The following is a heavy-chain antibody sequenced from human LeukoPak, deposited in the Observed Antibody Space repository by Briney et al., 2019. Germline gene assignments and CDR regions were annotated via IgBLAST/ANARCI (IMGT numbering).Heavy chain of an antibody. J-gene: IGHJ4*02. CDR3: ARENYDILTGYYYFPY. Sequence: GGSLRLSCAASGFTVSSNYMSWVRQAPGKGLEWVSVIYSGGSTYYADSVKGRFTISRDNSKNTLYLQTNSLRAEDTAVYYCARENYDILTGYYYFPYWGQGTLVTVSS. D-gene: IGHD3-9*01. V-gene: IGHV3-66*01. CDR2: IYSGGST. CDR1: GFTVSSNY.